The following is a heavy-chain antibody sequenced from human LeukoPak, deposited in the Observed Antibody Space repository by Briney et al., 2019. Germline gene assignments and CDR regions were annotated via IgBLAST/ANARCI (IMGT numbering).Heavy chain of an antibody. CDR1: GFTFSSYA. V-gene: IGHV3-30-3*01. CDR3: ASGPPHYYDSSGYYYY. D-gene: IGHD3-22*01. Sequence: GGSLRPSCAASGFTFSSYAMHWVRQAPGKGLEWVAVISYDGSNKYYADSVKGRFTISRDNSKNTLYLQMNSLRAEDTAVYYCASGPPHYYDSSGYYYYWGQGTLVTVSS. J-gene: IGHJ4*02. CDR2: ISYDGSNK.